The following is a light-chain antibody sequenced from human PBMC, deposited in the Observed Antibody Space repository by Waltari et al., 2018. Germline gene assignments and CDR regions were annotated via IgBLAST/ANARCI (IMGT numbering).Light chain of an antibody. CDR1: QSVSTY. CDR2: GAS. Sequence: SCRASQSVSTYLAWYQQKPGQPPRLLIYGASNRAAGIPDRFSGSGSGTDFTLTISSLDTEDVAVYFCQQRSNWPGRTFGGGTKVEIK. CDR3: QQRSNWPGRT. V-gene: IGKV3-11*01. J-gene: IGKJ4*02.